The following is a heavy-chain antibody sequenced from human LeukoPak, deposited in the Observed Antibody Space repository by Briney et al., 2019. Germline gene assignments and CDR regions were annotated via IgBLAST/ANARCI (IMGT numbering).Heavy chain of an antibody. CDR2: ISGSGGTT. Sequence: GGSLRLSCATSGFTFSNYAVSWVRQAPGKGLGWVSSISGSGGTTYYAASVKGRFTISRDNSKNTLYLQMNSLRAEDTAVYYCAKDPYRASSGLVDYWGQGTLVAVSS. CDR3: AKDPYRASSGLVDY. J-gene: IGHJ4*02. V-gene: IGHV3-23*01. D-gene: IGHD5-12*01. CDR1: GFTFSNYA.